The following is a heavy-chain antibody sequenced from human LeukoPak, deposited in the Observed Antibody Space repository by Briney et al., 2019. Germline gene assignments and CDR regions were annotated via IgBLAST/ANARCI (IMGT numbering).Heavy chain of an antibody. D-gene: IGHD3-10*01. J-gene: IGHJ4*02. V-gene: IGHV3-30*18. CDR1: GFTFSSYG. CDR3: AKEGIPMVRGDDFDY. Sequence: GRSLRLSCAASGFTFSSYGMHWVRQAPGKGLEWVAVISYDGSNKYYADSVKGRFTISRDNSKNTLYLQMNSLRAEDTAVYYCAKEGIPMVRGDDFDYWGQGTLVTVSS. CDR2: ISYDGSNK.